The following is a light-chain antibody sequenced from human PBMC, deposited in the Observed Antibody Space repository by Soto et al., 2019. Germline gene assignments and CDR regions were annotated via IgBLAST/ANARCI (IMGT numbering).Light chain of an antibody. J-gene: IGLJ2*01. V-gene: IGLV1-40*01. CDR2: GNS. Sequence: QSVLTQPPSVSGTPGQRVSISCTGTSSNIGADYDVHWYQQLPATAPRLLIFGNSNRPSGVPDRFSGSKSGTSASLAITGRQAEDAAIYYCQSSDSSLPISVFGAGTKVTVL. CDR3: QSSDSSLPISV. CDR1: SSNIGADYD.